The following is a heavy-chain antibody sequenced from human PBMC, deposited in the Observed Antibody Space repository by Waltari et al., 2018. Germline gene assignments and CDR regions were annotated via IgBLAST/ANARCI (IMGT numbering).Heavy chain of an antibody. D-gene: IGHD3-3*01. CDR2: IIPIFGTA. CDR1: GGTFSSYA. V-gene: IGHV1-69*13. J-gene: IGHJ4*02. Sequence: QVQLVQSGAEVKKPGSSVKVSCKASGGTFSSYAISWVRQAPGQGLEWMGRIIPIFGTANYAQKFQGRVTITADKSTSTAYMELSSLRSEDTAVYYCARDETIFGVVPPPPLAQPDDYWGQGTLVTVSS. CDR3: ARDETIFGVVPPPPLAQPDDY.